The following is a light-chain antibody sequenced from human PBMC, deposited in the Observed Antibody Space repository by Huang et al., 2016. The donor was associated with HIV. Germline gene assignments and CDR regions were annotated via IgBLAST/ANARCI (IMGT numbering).Light chain of an antibody. CDR2: GAS. V-gene: IGKV3-20*01. Sequence: EIVLTQSPGTLSLSPGERATLPCRASQSVSSSYLAWYQQKPGQAPRRLIYGASRRATGIPDRFSGSGSGTDFTLTISILEPEDFAVYYCQQYGSSPLTFGGGTKVEIK. J-gene: IGKJ4*01. CDR1: QSVSSSY. CDR3: QQYGSSPLT.